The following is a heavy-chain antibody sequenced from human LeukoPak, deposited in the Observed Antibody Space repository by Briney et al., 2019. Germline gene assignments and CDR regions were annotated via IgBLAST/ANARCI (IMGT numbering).Heavy chain of an antibody. V-gene: IGHV4-39*01. CDR2: IYYGGST. J-gene: IGHJ5*02. CDR1: GGSISSSGYY. Sequence: PETPSLTCTVPGGSISSSGYYWGWVRQPPGKGLEWLGCIYYGGSTYYNPSFKSRVTISVDTSKNQFSLKLSSVTPADTAVYYCARLGGDYDFWRIFGVVLQGGWFDPWGQGTLVTVSS. D-gene: IGHD3-3*01. CDR3: ARLGGDYDFWRIFGVVLQGGWFDP.